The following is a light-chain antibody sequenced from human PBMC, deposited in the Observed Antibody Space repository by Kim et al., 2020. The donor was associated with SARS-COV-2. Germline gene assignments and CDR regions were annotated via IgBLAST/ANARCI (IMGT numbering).Light chain of an antibody. J-gene: IGKJ1*01. Sequence: EIVMTQSPATLSVFPGERATLSCRASQSISSNIVWYQQKPGQAPRLLMYGASTRATGIPARFSGSGSGTEFTLTISSLQSEDFAVYYCQQFNNWPRTFGQGTKLEI. CDR2: GAS. CDR1: QSISSN. CDR3: QQFNNWPRT. V-gene: IGKV3-15*01.